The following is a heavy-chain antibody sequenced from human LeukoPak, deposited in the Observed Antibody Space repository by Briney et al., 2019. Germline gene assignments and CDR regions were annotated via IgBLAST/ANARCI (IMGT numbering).Heavy chain of an antibody. CDR3: ARTYYYDSAVYYGMDV. CDR2: IYYSGST. V-gene: IGHV4-59*06. J-gene: IGHJ6*02. Sequence: SETLSLTCTVSGGSISSYYWSWIRQHPGKGLEWIGYIYYSGSTYYSPSLKSRVTISVDTSKNQFSLKLSSVTAADTAVYYCARTYYYDSAVYYGMDVWGQGTTVTVSS. CDR1: GGSISSYY. D-gene: IGHD3-22*01.